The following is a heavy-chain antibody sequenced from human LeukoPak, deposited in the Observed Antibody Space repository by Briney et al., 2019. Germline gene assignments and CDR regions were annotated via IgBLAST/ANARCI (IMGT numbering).Heavy chain of an antibody. V-gene: IGHV3-48*03. Sequence: GGSLRLSCAASGFSFDKCAMKWVRQAPGKGLEWVSEIGASGGGPQYADSVKGRFTISRDNAKNSLYLQMNSLRAEDTAVYYCARNFLYGDYACFDYWGQGTLVTVSS. D-gene: IGHD4-17*01. J-gene: IGHJ4*02. CDR3: ARNFLYGDYACFDY. CDR1: GFSFDKCA. CDR2: IGASGGGP.